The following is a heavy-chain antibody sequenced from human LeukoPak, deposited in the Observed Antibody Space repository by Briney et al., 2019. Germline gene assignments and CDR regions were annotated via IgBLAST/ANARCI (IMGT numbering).Heavy chain of an antibody. CDR1: GFTFSSYG. D-gene: IGHD3-10*01. V-gene: IGHV3-30*02. CDR2: IGNDAKTT. J-gene: IGHJ5*02. CDR3: TKEGLPSGSSWSAWFDP. Sequence: GGSLRLSCAASGFTFSSYGMLWVRQAPGKGLEGVADIGNDAKTTYYADSVKGRFTISRDNSKNTCYLQMNSLRPEDTAVYYCTKEGLPSGSSWSAWFDPWGQGTLVTVSS.